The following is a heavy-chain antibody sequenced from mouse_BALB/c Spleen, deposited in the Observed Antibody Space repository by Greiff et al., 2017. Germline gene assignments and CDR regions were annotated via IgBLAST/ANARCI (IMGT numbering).Heavy chain of an antibody. Sequence: DVQLQESGPGLVKPSQSLSLTCTVTGYSITSDYAWNWIRQFPGNQLEWMGYISYSGSTSYNPSLKSRISITRDTSKNQFFLQLNSVTTEDTATYYCARKDYGSSSYWYFDGWGAGTTVTVSS. D-gene: IGHD1-1*01. CDR1: GYSITSDYA. CDR3: ARKDYGSSSYWYFDG. J-gene: IGHJ1*01. CDR2: ISYSGST. V-gene: IGHV3-2*02.